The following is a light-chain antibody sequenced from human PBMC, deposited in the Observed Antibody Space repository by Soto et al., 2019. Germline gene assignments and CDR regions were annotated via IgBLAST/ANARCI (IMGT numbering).Light chain of an antibody. Sequence: DIQMTQSPSTLSASVGDRVTITCRASQSISSWLAWYQQKPGKAPKLLMYKAFTLESGVPSRFSGSGSGTEFTLTISSLQPDDFATYYCQQYDSYSKTFGQGTKMEI. CDR2: KAF. CDR1: QSISSW. V-gene: IGKV1-5*03. CDR3: QQYDSYSKT. J-gene: IGKJ1*01.